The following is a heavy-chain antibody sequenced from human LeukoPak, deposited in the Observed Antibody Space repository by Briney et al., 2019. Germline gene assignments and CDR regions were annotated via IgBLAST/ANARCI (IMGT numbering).Heavy chain of an antibody. CDR2: ISGSGGST. D-gene: IGHD6-13*01. V-gene: IGHV3-23*01. J-gene: IGHJ4*02. Sequence: GGSLRLSCAASGFTFSSYAMSWVRQAPGKGLEWVSAISGSGGSTYYADSVKGRFTIFRDNSKNTLYLQMNSLRAEDTAVYYCAKVCLQKAYGYSSSWIDYWGQGTLVTVSS. CDR1: GFTFSSYA. CDR3: AKVCLQKAYGYSSSWIDY.